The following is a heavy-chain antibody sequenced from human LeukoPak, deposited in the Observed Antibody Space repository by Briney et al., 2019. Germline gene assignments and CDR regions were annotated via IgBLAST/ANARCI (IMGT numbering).Heavy chain of an antibody. J-gene: IGHJ4*02. CDR1: GFTFSSYG. Sequence: PGRSLRLSCAASGFTFSSYGMHWVRQAPGKGLEWVAVISYDGNNKYYADSVKGRFTISRDNSKNTLYLQMNSLRAEDTAVYYCAKDRPVATTRASYFDYWGQGTLVTVSS. D-gene: IGHD5-12*01. V-gene: IGHV3-30*18. CDR2: ISYDGNNK. CDR3: AKDRPVATTRASYFDY.